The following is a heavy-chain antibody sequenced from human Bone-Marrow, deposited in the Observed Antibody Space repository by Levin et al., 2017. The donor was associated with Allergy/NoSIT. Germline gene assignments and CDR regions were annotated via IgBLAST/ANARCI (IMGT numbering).Heavy chain of an antibody. D-gene: IGHD1-26*01. CDR3: AGGRIVGVPDY. CDR2: MYDDGRT. CDR1: GFTISSNY. J-gene: IGHJ4*02. V-gene: IGHV3-53*01. Sequence: PGGSLRLSCAASGFTISSNYMAWVRQAPGKGLEWVSIMYDDGRTWYGDSVKGRFTISRDNSKNTLYLHMNGLRADDTALYYCAGGRIVGVPDYWGQGTLVTVSS.